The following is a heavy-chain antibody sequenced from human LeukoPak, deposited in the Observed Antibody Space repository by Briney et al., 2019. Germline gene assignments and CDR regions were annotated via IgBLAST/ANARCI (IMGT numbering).Heavy chain of an antibody. J-gene: IGHJ4*02. CDR1: GYSISSGYY. CDR2: IYHSGST. Sequence: SETLSLTRAVSGYSISSGYYWGWIRQPPGKGLEWIGSIYHSGSTYYNQSLKSRVTISVDTSKNQFSLKLSSVTAADTAVYYCARQGNEVTNIDYWGQGTLVPVSS. D-gene: IGHD4-23*01. CDR3: ARQGNEVTNIDY. V-gene: IGHV4-38-2*01.